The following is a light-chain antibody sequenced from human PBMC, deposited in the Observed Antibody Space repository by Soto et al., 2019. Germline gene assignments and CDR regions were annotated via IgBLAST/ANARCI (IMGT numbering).Light chain of an antibody. Sequence: EIVLTQSPGTLSLSPGERATLSCRASQSVSSNSLAWYQQKTGQAPRLLIYGASSRATGIPDRFSGSGSGTDFTLTISRLEPEDFAVYYCQQYGTSPRTFGQGTKVEIK. CDR1: QSVSSNS. V-gene: IGKV3-20*01. CDR3: QQYGTSPRT. J-gene: IGKJ1*01. CDR2: GAS.